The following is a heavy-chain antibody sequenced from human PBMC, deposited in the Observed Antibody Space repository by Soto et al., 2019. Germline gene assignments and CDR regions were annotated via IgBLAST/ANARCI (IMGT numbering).Heavy chain of an antibody. CDR1: GYTFTSYG. V-gene: IGHV1-18*04. J-gene: IGHJ6*02. Sequence: QVQLVQSGAEVKKPGASVKVSCKASGYTFTSYGISWVRQAPGQGLEWMGWISGKTAKTNYAQNLQGRVTITTDTSHSTAYMELRSLRSDDTAVYYCARVPREIILVGMDVWGQGTTVTVSS. D-gene: IGHD2-2*01. CDR2: ISGKTAKT. CDR3: ARVPREIILVGMDV.